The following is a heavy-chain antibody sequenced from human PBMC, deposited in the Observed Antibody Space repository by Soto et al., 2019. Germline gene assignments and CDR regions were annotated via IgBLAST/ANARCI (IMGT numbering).Heavy chain of an antibody. V-gene: IGHV4-30-4*01. CDR1: GGSISSGDYY. D-gene: IGHD3-22*01. Sequence: SETLSLTCTVSGGSISSGDYYWSWTRQPPGKGLEWIGYIYYSGSTYYNPSLKSRVTISVDTSKNQFSLKLSSVTAADTAVYYCARGSGGYFYYYGMDVWGQGTTVTVSS. J-gene: IGHJ6*02. CDR3: ARGSGGYFYYYGMDV. CDR2: IYYSGST.